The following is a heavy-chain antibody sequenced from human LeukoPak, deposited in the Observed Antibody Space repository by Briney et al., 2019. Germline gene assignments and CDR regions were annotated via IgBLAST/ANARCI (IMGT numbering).Heavy chain of an antibody. CDR1: GGSISSYY. Sequence: SETLSLTCTVSGGSISSYYWSWIRQPPGKGLEWIGYIYYSGSTNYNPSLKSRVTISVDTSKNQFSLKLSSVTAADTAVYYCARSRDWHFDLWGRGTLVTVSS. CDR2: IYYSGST. J-gene: IGHJ2*01. CDR3: ARSRDWHFDL. V-gene: IGHV4-59*01. D-gene: IGHD2-21*01.